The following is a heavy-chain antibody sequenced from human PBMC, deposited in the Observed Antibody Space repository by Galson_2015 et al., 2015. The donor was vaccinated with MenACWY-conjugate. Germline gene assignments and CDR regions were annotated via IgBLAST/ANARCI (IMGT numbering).Heavy chain of an antibody. Sequence: SLRLSCAASGFTFSSYAMSWVRQAPGKGLEWVSAISGSGGSTYYADSVKGRFTISRDNSKNTLYLQMNSLRAEDTAVYYCANSGWYWINYFDYWGQGTLVTVSS. D-gene: IGHD6-19*01. CDR3: ANSGWYWINYFDY. V-gene: IGHV3-23*01. J-gene: IGHJ4*02. CDR2: ISGSGGST. CDR1: GFTFSSYA.